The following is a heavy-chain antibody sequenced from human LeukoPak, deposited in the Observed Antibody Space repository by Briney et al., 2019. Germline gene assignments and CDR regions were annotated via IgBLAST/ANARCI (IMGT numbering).Heavy chain of an antibody. Sequence: SETLSLTCTVSGTSISSYYWSWIRQPPGKGLEWIGYIYYTGSTNYNPSLKSRVTISVDTSKNQFSLKLSSVTAADTAVFYYARIYGSGSYYRIDYWGQGTLVTVSS. CDR1: GTSISSYY. CDR3: ARIYGSGSYYRIDY. J-gene: IGHJ4*02. CDR2: IYYTGST. D-gene: IGHD3-10*01. V-gene: IGHV4-59*01.